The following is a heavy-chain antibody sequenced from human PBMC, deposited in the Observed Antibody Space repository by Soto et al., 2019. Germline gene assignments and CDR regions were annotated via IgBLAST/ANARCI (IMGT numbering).Heavy chain of an antibody. Sequence: GASLTISCKGSGYSFTSYWISWVRQMPGKGLEWMGRIDPSDSYTNYSPSFQGHVTISADKSISTAYLQWSSLMASDTAMYYCARHGSNSGARGYYYGMDVWGQGTTVTFSS. J-gene: IGHJ6*02. D-gene: IGHD6-19*01. CDR2: IDPSDSYT. CDR1: GYSFTSYW. V-gene: IGHV5-10-1*01. CDR3: ARHGSNSGARGYYYGMDV.